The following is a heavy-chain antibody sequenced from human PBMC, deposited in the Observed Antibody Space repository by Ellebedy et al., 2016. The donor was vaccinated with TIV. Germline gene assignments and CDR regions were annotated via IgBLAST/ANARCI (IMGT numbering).Heavy chain of an antibody. CDR2: ISAYNGNT. CDR1: GYTFTSYG. V-gene: IGHV1-18*04. D-gene: IGHD3-22*01. Sequence: AASVKVSCKASGYTFTSYGISWVRQAPGQGLEWMGWISAYNGNTNYAQKLQGRVTMTTDTSTSTAYMELRSLRSDDTAVYYCARDPSYDSRDLSDYWGQGTTVTVSS. CDR3: ARDPSYDSRDLSDY. J-gene: IGHJ4*03.